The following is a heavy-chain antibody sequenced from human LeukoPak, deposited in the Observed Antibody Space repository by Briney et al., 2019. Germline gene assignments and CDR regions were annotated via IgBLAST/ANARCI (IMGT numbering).Heavy chain of an antibody. D-gene: IGHD3-22*01. V-gene: IGHV3-11*06. Sequence: GGSLRLSCAASGFTFSDYYMSWIRQAPGKGLEWVSSISSSSSYIYYADSVKGRFTISRDNAKNSLYLQMNSLRAEDTAVYYCASITSRYDSSGYYSAVDYWGQGTLVTVSS. CDR1: GFTFSDYY. J-gene: IGHJ4*02. CDR3: ASITSRYDSSGYYSAVDY. CDR2: ISSSSSYI.